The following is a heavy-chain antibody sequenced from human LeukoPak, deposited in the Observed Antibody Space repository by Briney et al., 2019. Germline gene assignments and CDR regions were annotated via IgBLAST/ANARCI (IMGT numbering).Heavy chain of an antibody. V-gene: IGHV3-53*01. Sequence: GGSLRLSCAASGFTVSSNYMSWVRQAPGKGLEWVSVIYSGGSTYYADSVKGRFTISRDNSKNTLYLQMNSLRAEDTAVYYCTRGYSYGYTHWHFDYWGQGTLVTVSS. J-gene: IGHJ4*02. CDR2: IYSGGST. CDR1: GFTVSSNY. CDR3: TRGYSYGYTHWHFDY. D-gene: IGHD5-18*01.